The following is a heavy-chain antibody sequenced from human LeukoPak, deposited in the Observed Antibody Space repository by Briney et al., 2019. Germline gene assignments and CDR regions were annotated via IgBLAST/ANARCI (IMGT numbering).Heavy chain of an antibody. V-gene: IGHV1-24*01. CDR1: GYTLSELS. CDR3: ATNDYGDDY. CDR2: FNPEDGET. Sequence: ASVKVSCKVSGYTLSELSLHWVRQAPGKGLEWMGGFNPEDGETIYAQKIQGRVTMTEDTSTDTAYMELSSLRSEDTAVYYCATNDYGDDYWGQGTLVTDSS. D-gene: IGHD4-17*01. J-gene: IGHJ4*02.